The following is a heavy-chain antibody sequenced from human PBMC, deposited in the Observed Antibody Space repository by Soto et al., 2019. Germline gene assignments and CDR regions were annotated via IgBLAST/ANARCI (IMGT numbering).Heavy chain of an antibody. J-gene: IGHJ6*02. V-gene: IGHV3-21*01. CDR3: ARDPNYDFWSGFSTPYYYYGMDV. CDR2: ISSSSSYI. CDR1: GFTFSSYS. D-gene: IGHD3-3*01. Sequence: EVQLVESGGGLVKPGGSLRLSCAASGFTFSSYSMNWVRQAPGKGLEWVSSISSSSSYIYYADSVKGRFTISRDNAKNSLYLQMNSLRAEDTAVYYCARDPNYDFWSGFSTPYYYYGMDVWGHGTTVTVSS.